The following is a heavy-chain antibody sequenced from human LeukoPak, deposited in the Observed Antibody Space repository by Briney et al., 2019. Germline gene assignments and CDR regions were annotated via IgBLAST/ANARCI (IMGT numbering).Heavy chain of an antibody. CDR1: GFTFSSYA. D-gene: IGHD6-13*01. V-gene: IGHV3-23*01. CDR2: ISASGGST. Sequence: GGSLRLSCAASGFTFSSYAMSWVRQAPGKGLEWVSIISASGGSTYYADSVKGRFTISRDNSKNTLYLQMNSLRAEDTAVYYCARDHGSSWPDYWGQGTLVTVSS. CDR3: ARDHGSSWPDY. J-gene: IGHJ4*02.